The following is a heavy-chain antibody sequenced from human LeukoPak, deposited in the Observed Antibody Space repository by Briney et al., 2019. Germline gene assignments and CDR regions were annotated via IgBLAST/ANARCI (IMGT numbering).Heavy chain of an antibody. CDR3: AKDKAGSTAYFFDY. V-gene: IGHV3-23*01. Sequence: GGSLRLSCAASGLTFSSYAMTWVRQAPGKGLKWVSAVSGSGDTYYADSVKGRFTISRDNSKNSLYLQLNSLRAEDTAVYYCAKDKAGSTAYFFDYWGQGTLVTVSS. J-gene: IGHJ4*02. CDR1: GLTFSSYA. CDR2: VSGSGDT. D-gene: IGHD6-13*01.